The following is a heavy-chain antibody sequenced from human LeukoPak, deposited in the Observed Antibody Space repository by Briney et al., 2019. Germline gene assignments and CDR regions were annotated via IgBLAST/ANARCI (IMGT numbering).Heavy chain of an antibody. J-gene: IGHJ4*02. CDR2: IWYDRSNK. V-gene: IGHV3-33*01. D-gene: IGHD6-6*01. CDR3: ARDEYSSSSGFDY. Sequence: PGRSLRLSCAASGFTFSSYGMHWVRQAPGKGLEWVAVIWYDRSNKYYADSVKGRFTISRDNSKNTLYLQMNSLRAEDTAVYYCARDEYSSSSGFDYWGQGTLVTVSS. CDR1: GFTFSSYG.